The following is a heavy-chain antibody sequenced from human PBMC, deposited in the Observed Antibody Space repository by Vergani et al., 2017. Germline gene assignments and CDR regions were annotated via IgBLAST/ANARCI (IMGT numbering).Heavy chain of an antibody. Sequence: QLQLQESGPGLVKPSETLSLTCTVSGGSISSSSYYWGWIRQPPGKGLEWIGSIYYSGSTYYNPSLKSRVTISVDTSKNQFSLKRSSVTAADTAVYYCARDGMIELGYYYYYGMDVWGQGTTVTVS. CDR3: ARDGMIELGYYYYYGMDV. V-gene: IGHV4-39*07. CDR2: IYYSGST. J-gene: IGHJ6*02. CDR1: GGSISSSSYY. D-gene: IGHD3-16*01.